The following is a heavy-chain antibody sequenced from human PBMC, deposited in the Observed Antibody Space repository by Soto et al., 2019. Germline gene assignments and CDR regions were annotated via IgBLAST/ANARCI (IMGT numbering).Heavy chain of an antibody. V-gene: IGHV3-23*01. CDR3: ARVAEAVAGTVYGY. CDR1: GFTFSSHA. Sequence: EVQLLESGGGLVQPGGSLRLSCAASGFTFSSHAMGWVRQAPGKGLEWVSAVGGGAGSTYKADSVRGRFTISIDNSKHPLYLQMNSLRAEDTALYHCARVAEAVAGTVYGYWGQGTLVTVSS. J-gene: IGHJ4*02. CDR2: VGGGAGST. D-gene: IGHD6-19*01.